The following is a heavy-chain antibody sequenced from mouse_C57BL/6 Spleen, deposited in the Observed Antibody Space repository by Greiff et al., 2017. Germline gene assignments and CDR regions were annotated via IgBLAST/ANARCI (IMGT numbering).Heavy chain of an antibody. CDR1: GYTFTSYG. V-gene: IGHV1-81*01. J-gene: IGHJ2*01. D-gene: IGHD4-1*01. CDR2: IYPRSGNT. Sequence: VQLQQSGAELARPGASVKLSCKASGYTFTSYGISWVKQRTGQGLEWIGEIYPRSGNTYYNEKFKGKATLTADKSSSTAYMELRSLTSEDSAVYFCARELGRGYYFDYWGQGTTLTVSS. CDR3: ARELGRGYYFDY.